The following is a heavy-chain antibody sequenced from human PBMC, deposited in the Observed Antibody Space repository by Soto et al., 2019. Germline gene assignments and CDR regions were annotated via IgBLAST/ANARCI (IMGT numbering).Heavy chain of an antibody. Sequence: GGSLRLSCSASGFTFSFYAMHWVRQAPGKGLEFVSAISTDGGNTHYADSVKGRFTISRDNSKNTQYLQMSSLTAEDTAVYYCVKGEYYYDTTGYYPFDYWGQGTLVTVSS. V-gene: IGHV3-64D*06. J-gene: IGHJ4*02. CDR2: ISTDGGNT. CDR3: VKGEYYYDTTGYYPFDY. CDR1: GFTFSFYA. D-gene: IGHD3-22*01.